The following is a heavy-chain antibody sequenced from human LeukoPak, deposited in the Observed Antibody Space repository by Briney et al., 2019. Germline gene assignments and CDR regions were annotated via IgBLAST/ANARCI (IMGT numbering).Heavy chain of an antibody. Sequence: GGSLRLSCAASGFTFSSYSMNWVRQAPGKGLGWVSSISSSSSYIYYADSVKGRFTISRDNAKNSLYLQMNSLRAEDTAVYYCARSRSGYNDAFDIWGQGTMVTVSS. D-gene: IGHD3-3*01. CDR1: GFTFSSYS. V-gene: IGHV3-21*01. CDR2: ISSSSSYI. CDR3: ARSRSGYNDAFDI. J-gene: IGHJ3*02.